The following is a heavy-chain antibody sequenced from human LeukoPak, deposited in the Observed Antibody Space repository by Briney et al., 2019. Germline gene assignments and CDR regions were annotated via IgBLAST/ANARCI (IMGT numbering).Heavy chain of an antibody. CDR1: GFTFSNSP. D-gene: IGHD4-17*01. CDR3: ARSGDGDYALY. CDR2: ISYDGTNK. V-gene: IGHV3-30-3*01. Sequence: PGGSLSLSCAAPGFTFSNSPMHWVRQAPGGGLEWMAVISYDGTNKYYADSVKGQFTISRDNSKNTLYLQMNSLRAEDTAVYYCARSGDGDYALYWGQGTLVTVSS. J-gene: IGHJ4*02.